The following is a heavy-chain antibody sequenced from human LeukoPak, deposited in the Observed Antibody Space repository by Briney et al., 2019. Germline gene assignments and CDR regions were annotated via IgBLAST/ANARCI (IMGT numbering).Heavy chain of an antibody. CDR1: GFTFSSYA. V-gene: IGHV3-23*01. CDR2: ISGSGGST. D-gene: IGHD3-3*01. Sequence: GGSLRLSCAASGFTFSSYAMHWVRQAPGKGLEWVSAISGSGGSTYYADSVKGRFTISRDNSKNTLYLQMNSLRAEDTAVYYCAKDLEYDFWSGSTENWGQGTLVTVSS. CDR3: AKDLEYDFWSGSTEN. J-gene: IGHJ4*02.